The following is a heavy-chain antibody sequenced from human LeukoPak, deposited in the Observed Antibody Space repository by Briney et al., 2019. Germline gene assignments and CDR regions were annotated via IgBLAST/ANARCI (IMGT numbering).Heavy chain of an antibody. D-gene: IGHD3-10*01. Sequence: TSETLSLTCTVSGGSISSYYWSWIRQPPGKGLEWIGYIYYSGSTNYNPSLKSRVTISVDTSKNLFSLKLSSVTAADTAVYYCARQGVRGVPDYWGQGTLVTVSS. CDR1: GGSISSYY. CDR2: IYYSGST. CDR3: ARQGVRGVPDY. J-gene: IGHJ4*02. V-gene: IGHV4-59*08.